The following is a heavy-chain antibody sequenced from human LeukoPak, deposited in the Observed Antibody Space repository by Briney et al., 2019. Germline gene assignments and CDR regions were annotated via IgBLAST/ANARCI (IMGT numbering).Heavy chain of an antibody. J-gene: IGHJ5*02. V-gene: IGHV4-59*01. CDR1: GGSISSYY. Sequence: PSETLSLTCTVSGGSISSYYWSWIRRPPGKGLEWIGYIYYSGSTNYNPSLKSRVTISVDTSKNQFSLKLSSVTAADTAVYYCARDEYNWFDPWGQGTLVTVSS. CDR3: ARDEYNWFDP. CDR2: IYYSGST.